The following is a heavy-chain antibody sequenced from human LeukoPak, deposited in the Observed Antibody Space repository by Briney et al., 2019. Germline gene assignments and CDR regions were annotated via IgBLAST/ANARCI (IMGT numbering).Heavy chain of an antibody. D-gene: IGHD6-13*01. J-gene: IGHJ6*03. Sequence: TGGSLRLSCAASGFTFSSYAMSWIRQPPGKGLEWIGYIYYSGSTNYNPSLKSRVTISVDTSKNQFSLKLSSVTAADTAVYYCARDSGAAASWYYYMDVWGKGTTVTVSS. V-gene: IGHV4-59*01. CDR1: GFTFSSYA. CDR3: ARDSGAAASWYYYMDV. CDR2: IYYSGST.